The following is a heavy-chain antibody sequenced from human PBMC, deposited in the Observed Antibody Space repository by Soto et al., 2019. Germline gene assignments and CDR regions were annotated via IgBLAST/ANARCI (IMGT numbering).Heavy chain of an antibody. D-gene: IGHD2-8*01. Sequence: QVQLVQSGAEVKKPGSSVKVSCKASGGTFSSDSINWVRQAPGQGLEWMGEIIPIFGTANYAQKFKGRVTITADESTSTANMELSSLRSEDTAVDYWATNGGIHSTVIDYWDQGTLVNVYS. CDR2: IIPIFGTA. CDR3: ATNGGIHSTVIDY. V-gene: IGHV1-69*01. CDR1: GGTFSSDS. J-gene: IGHJ4*01.